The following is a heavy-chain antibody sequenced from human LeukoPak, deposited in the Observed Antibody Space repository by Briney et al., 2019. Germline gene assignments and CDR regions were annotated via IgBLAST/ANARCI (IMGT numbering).Heavy chain of an antibody. V-gene: IGHV1-8*02. J-gene: IGHJ5*02. CDR1: GYTFTSYD. CDR3: ARSFDFWNSYFEFDP. Sequence: ASVKVSXKASGYTFTSYDIHWMRQAAGRGLEWLGWVNPYSGNTDYAQKFQGRFTITRNTSISTAYMELRSLRSEDTAVYFCARSFDFWNSYFEFDPWGQGTLVTVSS. D-gene: IGHD3/OR15-3a*01. CDR2: VNPYSGNT.